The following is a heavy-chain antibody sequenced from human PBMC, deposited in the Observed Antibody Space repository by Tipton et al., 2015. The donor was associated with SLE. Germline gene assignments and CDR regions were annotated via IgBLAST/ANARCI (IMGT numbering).Heavy chain of an antibody. CDR1: GYTFTSYY. Sequence: VQLVQSGAEVKKPGASVKVSCKASGYTFTSYYMHWVRQAPGQGLEWMGIINPSGGSTSYAQKFQGRVTMTRDTSTSTVYMELSSLRSEDTAVYYCARDGEVGAPAYYYGMDVWGQGTTVTVSS. CDR3: ARDGEVGAPAYYYGMDV. V-gene: IGHV1-46*01. D-gene: IGHD1-26*01. CDR2: INPSGGST. J-gene: IGHJ6*02.